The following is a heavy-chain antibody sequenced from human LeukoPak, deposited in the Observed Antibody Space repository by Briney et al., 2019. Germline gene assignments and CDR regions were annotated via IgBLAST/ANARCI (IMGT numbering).Heavy chain of an antibody. V-gene: IGHV4-4*07. Sequence: SETLSLTCTVSGGSISGFYWSWIRQPAGKGLQWIGRIYSSGSADFNPSLKSRVAMSVDASKNHFSLKLSSVTAADTAVYYCARIRRYSGSPIDYWGQGTLVTVSS. CDR2: IYSSGSA. CDR1: GGSISGFY. J-gene: IGHJ4*02. CDR3: ARIRRYSGSPIDY. D-gene: IGHD1-26*01.